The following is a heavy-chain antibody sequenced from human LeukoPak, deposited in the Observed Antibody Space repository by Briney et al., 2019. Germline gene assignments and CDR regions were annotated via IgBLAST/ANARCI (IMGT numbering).Heavy chain of an antibody. J-gene: IGHJ5*02. CDR2: IYPGDSDT. V-gene: IGHV5-51*01. CDR1: GYSFTSYW. D-gene: IGHD3-10*01. CDR3: ARRTSMVRGVGEIPYNWFDP. Sequence: GESLKISCNVSGYSFTSYWIGWVRQMPGKGLECMGIIYPGDSDTRYSPSFQGQVTISADKSISTAYLQWSSLKASDTAMYYCARRTSMVRGVGEIPYNWFDPRGQGTLVTVSS.